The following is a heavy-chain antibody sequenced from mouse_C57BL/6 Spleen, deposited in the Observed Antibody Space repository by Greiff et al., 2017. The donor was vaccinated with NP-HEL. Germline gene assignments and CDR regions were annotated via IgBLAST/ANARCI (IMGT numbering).Heavy chain of an antibody. J-gene: IGHJ1*03. V-gene: IGHV5-17*01. CDR3: ARGGYYGYFDV. CDR2: ISSGSSNI. CDR1: GFTFSDYG. Sequence: DVMLVESGGGLVKPGGSLKLSCAASGFTFSDYGLHWVRQAPEKGLEWVAYISSGSSNIYYADTVKGRFTISRDNAKNTLFLQMTSLRSEDTAMYYCARGGYYGYFDVWGTGTTVTVSS. D-gene: IGHD1-1*02.